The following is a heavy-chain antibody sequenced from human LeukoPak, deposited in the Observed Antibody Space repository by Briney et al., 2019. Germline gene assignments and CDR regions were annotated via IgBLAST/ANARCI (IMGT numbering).Heavy chain of an antibody. Sequence: PSETLSLTCTVSGGSISSSSYYWGWIRQPPGKGLEWIGSIYYSGSTYYNPSLKSRVTISVDTSKNQFSLKLSSVTAADAAVYYCARNHGAVFYYFDYWGQGTLVTVSS. V-gene: IGHV4-39*07. CDR1: GGSISSSSYY. CDR2: IYYSGST. CDR3: ARNHGAVFYYFDY. J-gene: IGHJ4*02. D-gene: IGHD1-14*01.